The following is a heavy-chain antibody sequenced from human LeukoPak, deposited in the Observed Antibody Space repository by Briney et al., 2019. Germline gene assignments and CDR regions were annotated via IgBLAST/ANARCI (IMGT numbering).Heavy chain of an antibody. CDR1: GFTFSSNT. J-gene: IGHJ4*02. CDR2: ITGSGDST. D-gene: IGHD3-22*01. CDR3: AKANYDDSSGHYENLDY. Sequence: GGSLRLSCAASGFTFSSNTMSWVRQAPGKGLEWVSAITGSGDSTYHADSVKGRFTISRDNSKNTLYLQMDSLRAEDAAVYYCAKANYDDSSGHYENLDYWGQGTLVTVSS. V-gene: IGHV3-23*01.